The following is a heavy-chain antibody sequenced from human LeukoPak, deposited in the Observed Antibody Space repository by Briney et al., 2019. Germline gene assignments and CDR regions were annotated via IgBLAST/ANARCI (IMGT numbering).Heavy chain of an antibody. CDR1: GGSISSYY. Sequence: SETLSLTCTVSGGSISSYYWSWIRQPPGKGLEWIGYIYYSGSTNYNPSLKSRVTISVDTSKNQFSLKLSSVTAADTAVYYCARTTIAVANWSDPWGQGTLVTVSS. CDR2: IYYSGST. V-gene: IGHV4-59*01. D-gene: IGHD6-19*01. CDR3: ARTTIAVANWSDP. J-gene: IGHJ5*02.